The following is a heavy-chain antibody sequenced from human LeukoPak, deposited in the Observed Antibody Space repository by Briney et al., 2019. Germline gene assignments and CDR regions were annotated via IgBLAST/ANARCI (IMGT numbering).Heavy chain of an antibody. J-gene: IGHJ4*02. CDR1: GFTIRTFS. D-gene: IGHD1-26*01. CDR2: SDINSGSM. V-gene: IGHV3-21*01. Sequence: GGSLRLSCAASGFTIRTFSMNWVRQAPGKGLEWVSSSDINSGSMYYSDSVKGRFTISRDNTKNSLYLQMNSLRAEGTAVYYCGRHGVVGATPDYWGQGTLVTVSP. CDR3: GRHGVVGATPDY.